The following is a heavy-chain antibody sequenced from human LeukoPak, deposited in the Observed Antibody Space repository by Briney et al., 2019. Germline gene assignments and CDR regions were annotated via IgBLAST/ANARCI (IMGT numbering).Heavy chain of an antibody. V-gene: IGHV1-2*02. D-gene: IGHD1-26*01. J-gene: IGHJ3*02. CDR1: GYTFTGYY. CDR2: INPNSGGT. Sequence: ASVKVSCKASGYTFTGYYMHWVRQAPGQGLEWMGWINPNSGGTNYAQKFQGRVTMTRDTSISTAYMELRRLSSEATAVYYCARDRGLVGATREDAFDIWGQGTMVTVSP. CDR3: ARDRGLVGATREDAFDI.